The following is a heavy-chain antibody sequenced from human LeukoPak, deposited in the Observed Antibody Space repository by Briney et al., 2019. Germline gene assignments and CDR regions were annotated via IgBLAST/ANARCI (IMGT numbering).Heavy chain of an antibody. CDR2: VYTSGYT. Sequence: PSETLSLTCTVSGDSIRAYYWSWIRQPAGKGLEWIGHVYTSGYTNSNPSLKSRVTMSVDTSKNQFSLKLTSVTAADTAVYYCATAMEALNRVFNPWGQGTLVTVSS. CDR3: ATAMEALNRVFNP. V-gene: IGHV4-4*07. J-gene: IGHJ5*02. CDR1: GDSIRAYY. D-gene: IGHD1-14*01.